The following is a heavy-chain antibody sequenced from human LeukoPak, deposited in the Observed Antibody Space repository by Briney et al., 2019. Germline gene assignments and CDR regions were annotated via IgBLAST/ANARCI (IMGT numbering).Heavy chain of an antibody. V-gene: IGHV4-39*07. J-gene: IGHJ4*02. CDR3: ARALTYYDFWSGYSADYFDY. Sequence: SETLSLTCTVSGGSISSSSYYWGWIRQPPGKGLEWIGSIHYSGSTYYSPSLKSRVTISVDTSKNQFSLKLSSVTAADTAVYYCARALTYYDFWSGYSADYFDYWGQGTLVTVSS. D-gene: IGHD3-3*01. CDR1: GGSISSSSYY. CDR2: IHYSGST.